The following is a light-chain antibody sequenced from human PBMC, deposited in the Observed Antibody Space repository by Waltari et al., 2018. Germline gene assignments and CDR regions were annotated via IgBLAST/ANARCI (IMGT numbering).Light chain of an antibody. CDR3: SSWDDTLGVLL. CDR1: TSNFGSNF. J-gene: IGLJ3*02. Sequence: QSILTQPSSASGTPGQTVTISCSGGTSNFGSNFVYWYQDVPGTAPKRLIFRTNQRPSGVSARFSGSKSGTSASLVIGGLRSEDEGTYFCSSWDDTLGVLLFGGGTKLTVL. V-gene: IGLV1-47*01. CDR2: RTN.